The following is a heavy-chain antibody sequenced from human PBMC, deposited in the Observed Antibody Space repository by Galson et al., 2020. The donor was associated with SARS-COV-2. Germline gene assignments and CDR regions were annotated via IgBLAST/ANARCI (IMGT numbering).Heavy chain of an antibody. Sequence: SETLSLTCAVSGTSISSGSYSWNWIRQPPGKGLEWIGYNSHSGGTYYNPSLKSRVTIAGDRSKNQFSWRLSAVTAADTAVYYCARLHSGEYAPESFDIWGQGTRVTVAS. D-gene: IGHD4-17*01. V-gene: IGHV4-30-2*01. CDR2: NSHSGGT. CDR3: ARLHSGEYAPESFDI. J-gene: IGHJ3*02. CDR1: GTSISSGSYS.